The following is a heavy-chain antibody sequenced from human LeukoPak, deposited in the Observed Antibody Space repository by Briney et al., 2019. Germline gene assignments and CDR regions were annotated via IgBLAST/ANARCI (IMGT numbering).Heavy chain of an antibody. CDR2: IKSNGST. CDR1: GFTFSTYW. J-gene: IGHJ1*01. D-gene: IGHD3-22*01. V-gene: IGHV3-74*01. Sequence: GSLRLSCAASGFTFSTYWMHWVRQAPGKGLVWVSRIKSNGSTNYADSVKGRFTISRDNAKNTVSLQMNSLRPEDTGVYYCARAPSEIGGYYPEYFRHWGQGTLVTVSS. CDR3: ARAPSEIGGYYPEYFRH.